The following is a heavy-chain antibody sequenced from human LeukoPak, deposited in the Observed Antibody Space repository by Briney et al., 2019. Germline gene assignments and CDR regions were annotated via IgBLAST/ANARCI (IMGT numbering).Heavy chain of an antibody. V-gene: IGHV3-64*01. CDR2: ITANGGST. J-gene: IGHJ4*02. Sequence: PGGSLRLSCAASGFSFSSYAMHWVRQAPGKGLEYVSAITANGGSTYYANSVKDRFTISRDNSKNTLYLQMGSLRAEDTAVYYCARESSTWYEYDYWGQGTLVIVSS. D-gene: IGHD6-13*01. CDR1: GFSFSSYA. CDR3: ARESSTWYEYDY.